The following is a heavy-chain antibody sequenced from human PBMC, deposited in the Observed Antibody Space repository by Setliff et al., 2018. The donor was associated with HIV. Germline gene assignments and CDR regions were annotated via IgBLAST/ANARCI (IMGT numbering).Heavy chain of an antibody. CDR2: IYSSGST. Sequence: SETLSLTCTVSAASISSYYWSWIRQPAGKGLEWIGRIYSSGSTNYNPSLKSRVTMSVDTSKNQFSLKLSSVTAADTAVYYCARESRANYYYYYVHVWGKGTTVTVSS. V-gene: IGHV4-4*07. CDR3: ARESRANYYYYYVHV. J-gene: IGHJ6*03. CDR1: AASISSYY.